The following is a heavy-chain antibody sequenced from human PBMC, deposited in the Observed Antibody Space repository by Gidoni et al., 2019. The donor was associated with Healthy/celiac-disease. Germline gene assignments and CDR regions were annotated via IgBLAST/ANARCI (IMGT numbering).Heavy chain of an antibody. CDR2: ISSSSSTI. V-gene: IGHV3-48*04. D-gene: IGHD4-17*01. CDR3: ARDLTGTTVSYYYYYGMDV. Sequence: EVQLVESGGGLVQPGGSLRLSCAASGFTFSSYSMNWVRQAPGKGLEWVSYISSSSSTIYYADSVKGRFTISRDNAKNSLYLQMNSLRAEDTAVYYCARDLTGTTVSYYYYYGMDVWGQGTTVTVSS. J-gene: IGHJ6*02. CDR1: GFTFSSYS.